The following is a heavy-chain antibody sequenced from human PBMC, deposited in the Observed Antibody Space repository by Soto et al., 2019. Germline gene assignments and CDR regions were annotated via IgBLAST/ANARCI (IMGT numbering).Heavy chain of an antibody. Sequence: SETVSLTCTVSGGSISSYYWSWIRQPPGKGLEWIGYIYYSGSTNYNPSLKSRVTISVDTSKNQFSLKLSSVTAADTAVYYCASMHYGSGNHDYWGQGTLVTVSS. CDR2: IYYSGST. D-gene: IGHD3-10*01. V-gene: IGHV4-59*01. J-gene: IGHJ4*02. CDR3: ASMHYGSGNHDY. CDR1: GGSISSYY.